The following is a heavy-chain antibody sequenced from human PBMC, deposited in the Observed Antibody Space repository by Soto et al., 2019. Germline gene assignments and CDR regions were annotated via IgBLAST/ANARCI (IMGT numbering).Heavy chain of an antibody. CDR2: ISSTTNYI. D-gene: IGHD3-9*01. Sequence: LSCSASGFTFTRYSMNWVRQAPGKGLEWVSSISSTTNYIYYGDSMKGRFTISRDNAKNSLYLEMNSLRAEDTAVYYCARESEVLTLNFECWDEGTMVTVSA. J-gene: IGHJ4*02. V-gene: IGHV3-21*06. CDR3: ARESEVLTLNFEC. CDR1: GFTFTRYS.